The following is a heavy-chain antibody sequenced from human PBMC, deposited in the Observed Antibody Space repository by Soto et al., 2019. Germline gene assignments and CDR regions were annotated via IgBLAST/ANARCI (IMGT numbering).Heavy chain of an antibody. J-gene: IGHJ6*02. D-gene: IGHD5-18*01. Sequence: QVHLVESGGGVVQPGRSLRLSCAASGFTFSTYAMHWVRQTPGKGLEWVAVISYDGSNKFSADSVKGRSTISRDNSKNTLFLQINTLRTEDTAVYYCAREPRGYNYDYYYYAMDVWGQGTTVTVSS. V-gene: IGHV3-30-3*01. CDR3: AREPRGYNYDYYYYAMDV. CDR2: ISYDGSNK. CDR1: GFTFSTYA.